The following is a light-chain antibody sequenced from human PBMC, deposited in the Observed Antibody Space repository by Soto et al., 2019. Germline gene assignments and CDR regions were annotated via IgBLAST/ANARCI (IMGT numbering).Light chain of an antibody. J-gene: IGLJ2*01. CDR1: SSDVGGYNY. CDR3: SSYTSSSTLVL. V-gene: IGLV2-14*01. Sequence: QSALTQPASVSGSPGQSITISCTGTSSDVGGYNYVSWYQQHPGKAPKVMIYDVSNRPSGVSNRFSGSKSGNTASLTISELQAEDEADYYCSSYTSSSTLVLFGGGTKLTVL. CDR2: DVS.